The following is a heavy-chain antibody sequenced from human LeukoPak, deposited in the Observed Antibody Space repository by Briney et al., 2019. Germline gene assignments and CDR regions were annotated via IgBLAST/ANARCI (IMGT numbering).Heavy chain of an antibody. Sequence: SETLSLTCAVYGGSFSGYYWSWIRQPPGKGLEWIGEINHSGSTSYNPSLKSRVTISVDTSKNQFSLKLSSVTAADTAVYYCARVGYSSGYLFDYWGQGTLVTVSS. D-gene: IGHD3-22*01. V-gene: IGHV4-34*01. CDR3: ARVGYSSGYLFDY. CDR1: GGSFSGYY. J-gene: IGHJ4*02. CDR2: INHSGST.